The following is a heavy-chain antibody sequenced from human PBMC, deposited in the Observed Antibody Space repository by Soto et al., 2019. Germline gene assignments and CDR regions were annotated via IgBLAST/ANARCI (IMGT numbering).Heavy chain of an antibody. J-gene: IGHJ5*02. Sequence: GASVKVSCKASGGTFSSYAISWVRQAPGQGLEWMGGIIPYYGTTNYAQKFQGRVTMTTDTSTSTAYMELRSLRSDDTAVYYCARALGYCSGGSCYWGGLPLLKPWGQGTLVTVSS. CDR1: GGTFSSYA. CDR3: ARALGYCSGGSCYWGGLPLLKP. CDR2: IIPYYGTT. V-gene: IGHV1-18*01. D-gene: IGHD2-15*01.